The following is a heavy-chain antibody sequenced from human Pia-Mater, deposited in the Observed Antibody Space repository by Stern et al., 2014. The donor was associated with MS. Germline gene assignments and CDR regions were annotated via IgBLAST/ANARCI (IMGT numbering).Heavy chain of an antibody. Sequence: QVQLVQSGAEVKKPGSSVKVSCKASGGTFSSYAISWVRQAPGQGLEWMGGILPIFGTANYAQKFQGRVTITADKSPSTAYIELSSLRSEDTAVYYCARDYGMTTTTGAFDIWGQGTMVTVSS. CDR1: GGTFSSYA. V-gene: IGHV1-69*06. CDR3: ARDYGMTTTTGAFDI. D-gene: IGHD5-24*01. CDR2: ILPIFGTA. J-gene: IGHJ3*02.